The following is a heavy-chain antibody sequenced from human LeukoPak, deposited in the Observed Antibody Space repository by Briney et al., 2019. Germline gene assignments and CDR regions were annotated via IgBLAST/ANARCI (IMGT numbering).Heavy chain of an antibody. CDR3: ARDLRIAVPALGY. J-gene: IGHJ4*02. Sequence: ASVKVSCKTSGYTFTGYYIHWVRQAPGQGLEWMGWHNPNSGGTNYAQKFQGRVTMTRDTSIGTAYMELSSLRSDDTAVYYCARDLRIAVPALGYWGQGTLVTVSS. CDR2: HNPNSGGT. D-gene: IGHD6-19*01. V-gene: IGHV1-2*02. CDR1: GYTFTGYY.